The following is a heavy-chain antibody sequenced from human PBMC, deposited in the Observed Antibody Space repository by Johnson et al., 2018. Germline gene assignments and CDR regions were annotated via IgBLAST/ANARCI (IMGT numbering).Heavy chain of an antibody. CDR1: GFTFSSYG. Sequence: QVQLVQSGGGVVQPGRSLRLSCVASGFTFSSYGMHWVRQAPGKGLEWVAIMSYDGSNKYYADSVKGRFTLSRDNSKKTLYLQMNSLRAEDTAVYYCARDGATYYGDYYYMDVWGKGTTVTVSS. CDR2: MSYDGSNK. D-gene: IGHD3-3*01. J-gene: IGHJ6*03. V-gene: IGHV3-30*03. CDR3: ARDGATYYGDYYYMDV.